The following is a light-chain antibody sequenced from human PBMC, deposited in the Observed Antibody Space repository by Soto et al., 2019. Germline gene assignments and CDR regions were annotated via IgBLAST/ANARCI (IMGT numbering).Light chain of an antibody. V-gene: IGLV2-14*01. CDR1: SSDVGGYNY. Sequence: QSALTQPASVSGSPGQSITISCTGTSSDVGGYNYVSWYQQHPGKAPKLMIYDVSNRPSGVSNRFSGSKSGNTASLTISGRQAAHEADYYCSSYTRSTTLVVFGGGTKLTVL. CDR2: DVS. J-gene: IGLJ2*01. CDR3: SSYTRSTTLVV.